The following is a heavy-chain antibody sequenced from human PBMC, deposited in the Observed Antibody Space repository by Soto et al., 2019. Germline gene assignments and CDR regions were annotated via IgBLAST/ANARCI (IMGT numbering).Heavy chain of an antibody. D-gene: IGHD4-17*01. J-gene: IGHJ6*02. V-gene: IGHV5-51*01. CDR2: IYPGDSDT. CDR1: GYTFTYYW. Sequence: GESLNTSCKGSGYTFTYYWIVWVRQIPGKGLEWMGIIYPGDSDTRYSPSFQGQVPNSADRSISTTYLHWSSLKASYIGMYYCARYPTLTAYFFHCLDDWGHGTSVTVSS. CDR3: ARYPTLTAYFFHCLDD.